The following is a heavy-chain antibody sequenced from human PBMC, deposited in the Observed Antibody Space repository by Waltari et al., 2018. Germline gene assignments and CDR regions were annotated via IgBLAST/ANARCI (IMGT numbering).Heavy chain of an antibody. D-gene: IGHD5-12*01. V-gene: IGHV4-4*02. CDR1: GDSMRRTDC. CDR2: VRGDWKT. CDR3: ARDRGRGLYLDS. Sequence: QLQLQESGPGLVKPSGTLSLTCAVPGDSMRRTDCWSWVRQSPGKGLEWMGQVRGDWKTNYNPSFASRLTISLDTYNNQFSLKVTSATAADTAVYYCARDRGRGLYLDSWGPGILVTVSP. J-gene: IGHJ4*02.